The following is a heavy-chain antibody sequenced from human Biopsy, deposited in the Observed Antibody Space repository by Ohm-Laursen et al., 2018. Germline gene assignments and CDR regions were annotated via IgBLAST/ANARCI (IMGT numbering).Heavy chain of an antibody. CDR1: GGSVSDSFHF. J-gene: IGHJ1*01. Sequence: SDTLSLTCIVSGGSVSDSFHFWSWIRQPPGKGLEWIGHISHTGYTSYKSSLKSRVTISLDTSRKHFSLRLTSLAAADTAVYYCARGSNEYGGLYFPHWGQGTLVTVPS. CDR3: ARGSNEYGGLYFPH. V-gene: IGHV4-61*03. D-gene: IGHD4-23*01. CDR2: ISHTGYT.